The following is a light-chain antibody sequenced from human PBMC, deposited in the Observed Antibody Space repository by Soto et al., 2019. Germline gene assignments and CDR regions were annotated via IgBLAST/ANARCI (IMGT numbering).Light chain of an antibody. CDR2: GAS. CDR3: QQYGSSGT. V-gene: IGKV3-20*01. CDR1: QSISAN. Sequence: EILITHSPATLSVSPSYRATLSFRASQSISANLAWYQQKPGQAPRLLIYGASNRATGIPDRFSGSGSGTDFTLTISRLEPEDFAVYYCQQYGSSGTFGQGTKVDIK. J-gene: IGKJ1*01.